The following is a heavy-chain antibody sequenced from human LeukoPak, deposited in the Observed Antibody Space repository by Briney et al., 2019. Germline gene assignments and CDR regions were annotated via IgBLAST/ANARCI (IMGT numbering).Heavy chain of an antibody. CDR3: AREARSGYGLLFAFDI. D-gene: IGHD5-12*01. V-gene: IGHV3-48*04. Sequence: GGSLRLSCAASGFTFSSYSMNWVRQAPGKGLEWVPYISSSSSTMYYADSVKGRFTISRDNAKNSLYLQMNSLRAEDTAVYYCAREARSGYGLLFAFDIWGQGTMVTVSS. J-gene: IGHJ3*02. CDR2: ISSSSSTM. CDR1: GFTFSSYS.